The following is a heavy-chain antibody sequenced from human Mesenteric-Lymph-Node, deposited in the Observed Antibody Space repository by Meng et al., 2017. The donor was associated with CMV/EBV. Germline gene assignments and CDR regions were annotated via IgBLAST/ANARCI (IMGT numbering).Heavy chain of an antibody. CDR1: GGSISSYY. D-gene: IGHD3-3*01. CDR3: ARSERLLDHHWAGGMDV. Sequence: SETLSLTCTVSGGSISSYYWSWIRQPPGKGLEWIGYIYYSGSTNYNPSLKSRVTISVDTSKNQFSLKLSSVTAADTAVYYCARSERLLDHHWAGGMDVWGQGTTVTVSS. J-gene: IGHJ6*02. V-gene: IGHV4-59*01. CDR2: IYYSGST.